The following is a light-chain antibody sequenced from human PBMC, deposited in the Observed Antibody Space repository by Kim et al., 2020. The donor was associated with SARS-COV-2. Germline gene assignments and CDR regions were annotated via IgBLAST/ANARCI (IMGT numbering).Light chain of an antibody. V-gene: IGKV3-20*01. CDR3: QQYGSSPRYT. J-gene: IGKJ2*01. CDR1: QSVSSSY. CDR2: GAS. Sequence: SPGERATLCCRASQSVSSSYLAWYQQKPGQAPRLLIYGASSRATGIPDRFSGSGSGTDFTLTISRLEPEDFAVYYCQQYGSSPRYTFGQGTKLEI.